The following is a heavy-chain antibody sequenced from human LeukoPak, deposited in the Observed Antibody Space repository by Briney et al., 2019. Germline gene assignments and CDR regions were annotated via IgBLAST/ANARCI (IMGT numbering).Heavy chain of an antibody. V-gene: IGHV4-59*01. CDR1: GGSISSYY. D-gene: IGHD2-2*02. J-gene: IGHJ4*02. CDR3: AGGLYPYYFDY. Sequence: SETLSLTCTVSGGSISSYYWSWIRQPPGKGLEWIGYIYYSGSTNYNPSLKSRVTISVDTSKNQFSLKLSSVTAADTAMYYCAGGLYPYYFDYWGQGTLVTVSS. CDR2: IYYSGST.